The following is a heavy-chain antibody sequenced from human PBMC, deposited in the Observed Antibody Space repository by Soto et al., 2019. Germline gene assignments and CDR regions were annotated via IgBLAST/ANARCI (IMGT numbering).Heavy chain of an antibody. V-gene: IGHV4-4*02. CDR2: SYHTGDT. Sequence: SETLSLTCAVSGGTVASSDWWCCVRQPPGGGVEGLSNSYHTGDTNLNHSLQSRVTISVDKSNNPFYLQLNPLTAADTAVYFCARERATARGNGKFDPWGPGTLVTVSS. CDR1: GGTVASSDW. D-gene: IGHD2-21*02. J-gene: IGHJ5*02. CDR3: ARERATARGNGKFDP.